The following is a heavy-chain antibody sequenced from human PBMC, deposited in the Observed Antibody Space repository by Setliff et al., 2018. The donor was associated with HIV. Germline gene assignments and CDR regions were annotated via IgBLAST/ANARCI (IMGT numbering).Heavy chain of an antibody. D-gene: IGHD1-1*01. CDR3: ARDPTGHYFDF. Sequence: ASVKVSCKASGHIFIGYYLHWARQAPGQGLEWMGWINPNSGDTNYAQKFQGRVTMTRDTSISTAYMELSRLRSDDTAVYYCARDPTGHYFDFWGQGTLVTVSS. CDR1: GHIFIGYY. V-gene: IGHV1-2*02. CDR2: INPNSGDT. J-gene: IGHJ4*02.